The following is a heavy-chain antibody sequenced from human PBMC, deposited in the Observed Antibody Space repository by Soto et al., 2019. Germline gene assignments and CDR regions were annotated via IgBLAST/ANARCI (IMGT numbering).Heavy chain of an antibody. CDR1: GFTFSSYA. CDR2: ISYDGSNK. V-gene: IGHV3-30-3*01. Sequence: HPGGSLRLSCAASGFTFSSYAMHWVRQAPGKGLEWVAVISYDGSNKYYADSVKGRFTISRDNSKNTLYLQMNSLRAEDTAVYYCARGRSGGYSYGWAFDYWGQGTLVTVSS. CDR3: ARGRSGGYSYGWAFDY. D-gene: IGHD5-18*01. J-gene: IGHJ4*02.